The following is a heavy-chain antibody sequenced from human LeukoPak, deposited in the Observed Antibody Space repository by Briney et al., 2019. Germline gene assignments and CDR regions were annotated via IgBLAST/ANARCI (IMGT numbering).Heavy chain of an antibody. V-gene: IGHV4-4*02. D-gene: IGHD1-26*01. CDR3: ARVGATDYMDV. J-gene: IGHJ6*03. CDR2: IYHSGST. Sequence: SEALSLTCAVSGGSISSSNWWSWVRQPPGKGLEWIGEIYHSGSTNYNPSLKSRVTISVDTSKNQFSLKLSSVTAADTAVYYCARVGATDYMDVWGKGTTVTISS. CDR1: GGSISSSNW.